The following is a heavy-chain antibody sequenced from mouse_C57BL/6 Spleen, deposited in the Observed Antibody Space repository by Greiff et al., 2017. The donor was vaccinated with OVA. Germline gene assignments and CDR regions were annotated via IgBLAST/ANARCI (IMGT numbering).Heavy chain of an antibody. CDR2: INYDGSST. J-gene: IGHJ1*03. V-gene: IGHV5-16*01. Sequence: EVHLVESEGGLVQPGSSMKLSCTASGFTFSDYYMAWVRQVPEKGLEWVANINYDGSSTYYLDSLKSRFIISRDNATNILYLQMSSLKSEDTATYYCARDYGSSYVYWYFDVWGTGTTVTVSS. D-gene: IGHD1-1*01. CDR1: GFTFSDYY. CDR3: ARDYGSSYVYWYFDV.